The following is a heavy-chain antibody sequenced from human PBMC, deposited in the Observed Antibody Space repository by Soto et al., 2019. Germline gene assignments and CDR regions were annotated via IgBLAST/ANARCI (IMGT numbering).Heavy chain of an antibody. CDR2: TSNSGST. J-gene: IGHJ4*02. V-gene: IGHV4-31*03. Sequence: QVQLQESGPGLVKPSQTLSLTCTVSGGSITSSGYYWSWIRQHPGEGLEWIGFTSNSGSTSYNPSLKRRVTISVDTSSNQFSLNLKSVTAADPAVYYCARGGGSTKVDYWGQGTLVTVSP. D-gene: IGHD2-2*01. CDR3: ARGGGSTKVDY. CDR1: GGSITSSGYY.